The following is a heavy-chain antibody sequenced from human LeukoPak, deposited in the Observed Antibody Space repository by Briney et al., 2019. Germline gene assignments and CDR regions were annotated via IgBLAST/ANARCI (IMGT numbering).Heavy chain of an antibody. CDR2: IYYSGST. J-gene: IGHJ6*03. CDR1: GGSISSSSYY. Sequence: SETLSLTCTVSGGSISSSSYYWGWIRQPPGKGLEWIGSIYYSGSTYYNPSLESRVTISVDTSKNQFSLKLSSVTAADTAVYYCARLRAAAGTHYYYYMDVWGKGTTVTISS. CDR3: ARLRAAAGTHYYYYMDV. V-gene: IGHV4-39*01. D-gene: IGHD6-13*01.